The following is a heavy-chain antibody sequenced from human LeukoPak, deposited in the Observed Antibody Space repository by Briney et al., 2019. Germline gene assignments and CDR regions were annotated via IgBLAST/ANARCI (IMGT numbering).Heavy chain of an antibody. J-gene: IGHJ6*03. D-gene: IGHD2-8*01. CDR1: GYRFTSYW. V-gene: IGHV5-51*01. CDR3: ARHGHCTNGVCYSNYYYYMDV. CDR2: IYPDDSDT. Sequence: GESLKISCKGSGYRFTSYWIGWVRQMPGKGLEWMGIIYPDDSDTRYSPSFEAQVIISVDKSISTAYLQCSSLKASDTATYYCARHGHCTNGVCYSNYYYYMDVWGKGTTVTVSS.